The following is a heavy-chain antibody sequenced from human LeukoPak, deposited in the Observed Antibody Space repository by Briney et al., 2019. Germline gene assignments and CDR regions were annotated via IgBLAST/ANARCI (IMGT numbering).Heavy chain of an antibody. D-gene: IGHD3-10*01. CDR2: IYYSGST. Sequence: SETLSLTCTVSGGSISSSSYYWGWIRQPPGKGLEWIGSIYYSGSTYYNPSLKSRVTISVDTSKNQFSLKLSSVTAADTAVYYCARDTEFSLWGQGTLVTVSS. V-gene: IGHV4-39*07. CDR1: GGSISSSSYY. CDR3: ARDTEFSL. J-gene: IGHJ4*02.